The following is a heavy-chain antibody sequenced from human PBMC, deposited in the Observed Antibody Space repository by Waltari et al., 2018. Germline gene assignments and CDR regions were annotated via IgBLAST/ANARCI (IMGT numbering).Heavy chain of an antibody. D-gene: IGHD6-19*01. J-gene: IGHJ3*02. V-gene: IGHV4-34*01. CDR1: GGSFSGYY. CDR2: INHSGST. Sequence: QVQLQQWGAGLLKSSETLSLTCAVYGGSFSGYYWSWIRQPPGKGLEWIGEINHSGSTNYNPSLKSRVTISVDTSKNQFSLKLSSVTAADTAVYYCARGWPLAVAGGGAFDIWGQGTMVTVSS. CDR3: ARGWPLAVAGGGAFDI.